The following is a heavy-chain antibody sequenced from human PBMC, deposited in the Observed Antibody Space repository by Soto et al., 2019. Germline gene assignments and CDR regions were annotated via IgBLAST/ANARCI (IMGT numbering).Heavy chain of an antibody. D-gene: IGHD5-18*01. V-gene: IGHV4-39*01. CDR1: GGSISSSSYY. CDR2: IYYSGST. CDR3: ACIFSGGYGYGFYYYGMDV. Sequence: PSETLSRTCTVSGGSISSSSYYWGWIRQRPGKGLEWIGSIYYSGSTYYNPSLKSRVTISVDTSKNQFSLKLSSVTAADTAVYYCACIFSGGYGYGFYYYGMDVWGQGTTVT. J-gene: IGHJ6*02.